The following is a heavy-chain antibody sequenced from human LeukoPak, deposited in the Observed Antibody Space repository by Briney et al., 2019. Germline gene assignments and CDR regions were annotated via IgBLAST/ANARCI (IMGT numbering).Heavy chain of an antibody. J-gene: IGHJ5*02. Sequence: SETLSLTCTVSGGSISSGGYYWSWIRQHPGKGLEWIGYIYYSGSIYYNPSLKSRVTISVDTSKNQFSLKLSSVTAADTAVYYCARDMGYYDSSGYTTEGWFDPWGQGTLVTVSS. V-gene: IGHV4-31*03. CDR1: GGSISSGGYY. CDR2: IYYSGSI. CDR3: ARDMGYYDSSGYTTEGWFDP. D-gene: IGHD3-22*01.